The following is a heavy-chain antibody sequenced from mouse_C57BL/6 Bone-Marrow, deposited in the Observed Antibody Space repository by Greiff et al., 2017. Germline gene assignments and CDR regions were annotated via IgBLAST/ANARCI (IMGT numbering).Heavy chain of an antibody. J-gene: IGHJ2*01. CDR2: IDPSDSET. Sequence: QVQLQQPGAELVRPGSSVKLSCKASGYTFTSYWMHWVKQRPIQGLEWIGNIDPSDSETHYNQKFKDKATLSVDKSSSTAYMQLSSLTSEDSAVYYFASWGSYYGSSHTYFDYWGQGTTLTVSS. V-gene: IGHV1-52*01. CDR1: GYTFTSYW. D-gene: IGHD1-1*01. CDR3: ASWGSYYGSSHTYFDY.